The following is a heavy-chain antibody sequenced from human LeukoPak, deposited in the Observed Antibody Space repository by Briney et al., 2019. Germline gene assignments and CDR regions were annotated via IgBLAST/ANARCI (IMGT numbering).Heavy chain of an antibody. CDR2: ISGSGATT. J-gene: IGHJ4*02. CDR1: GFTFSSYA. V-gene: IGHV3-23*01. CDR3: ARERGFDY. Sequence: PGGSLRLSCAASGFTFSSYAMNWVRQAPGKGLEWVSVISGSGATTSYADSVKGRFTISRDNSKSTLYLQMNSLRAEDTAVYYCARERGFDYWGQGTLVTVSS.